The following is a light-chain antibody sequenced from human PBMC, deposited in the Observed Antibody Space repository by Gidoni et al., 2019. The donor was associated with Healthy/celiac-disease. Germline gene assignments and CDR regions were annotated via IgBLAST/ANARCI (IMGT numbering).Light chain of an antibody. CDR2: AAS. J-gene: IGKJ2*01. V-gene: IGKV1-9*01. Sequence: DIQLTQSPSFLSASVGDRVTITCRASQGISSYLAWYQQKPGKAPKLLIYAASTLQSGVPSRFSGSGSGTEFTLTISSLQPEDFATYYCQQLNSYPWYTFXQXTKLEIK. CDR1: QGISSY. CDR3: QQLNSYPWYT.